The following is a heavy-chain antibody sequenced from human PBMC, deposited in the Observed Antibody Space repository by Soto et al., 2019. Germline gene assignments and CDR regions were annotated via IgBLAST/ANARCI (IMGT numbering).Heavy chain of an antibody. V-gene: IGHV1-58*01. CDR3: AADGTDYDFWTLDV. J-gene: IGHJ6*02. CDR2: IVVGSGNT. Sequence: GASVKVSCKASGFTFTSSAVQWVRQARGQRLEGIGWIVVGSGNTNYAQKFQERVTITRDMSTSTAYMELSSLRSEDTAVYYCAADGTDYDFWTLDVWGQGTTVTVSS. D-gene: IGHD3-3*01. CDR1: GFTFTSSA.